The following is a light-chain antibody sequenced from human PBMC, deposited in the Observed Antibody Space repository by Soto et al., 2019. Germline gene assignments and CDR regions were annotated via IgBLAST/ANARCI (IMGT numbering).Light chain of an antibody. CDR1: QSINNC. CDR2: AAS. Sequence: DIQMTQSPSSLPASVGDRVTITCRASQSINNCLSWFQQKPGQAPKLLIYAASSLQSGVPSRFSGSGSGTDFILTIDSLQPEDFATYFCHQTYIAPATFGQGTKVGVK. CDR3: HQTYIAPAT. V-gene: IGKV1-39*01. J-gene: IGKJ1*01.